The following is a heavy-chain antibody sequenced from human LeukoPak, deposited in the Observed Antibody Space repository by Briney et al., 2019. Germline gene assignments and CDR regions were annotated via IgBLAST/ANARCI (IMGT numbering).Heavy chain of an antibody. Sequence: ASVKVSCKASGYTFTSYDINWVRQATGQGLEWMGWMNPNSGNTGYAQKFQGRVTMTRNTSISAAYMELSSLRSEDTAVYYCARGGYSSSLESNFDPWGQGTLVAVSS. CDR2: MNPNSGNT. CDR3: ARGGYSSSLESNFDP. CDR1: GYTFTSYD. V-gene: IGHV1-8*01. D-gene: IGHD6-6*01. J-gene: IGHJ5*02.